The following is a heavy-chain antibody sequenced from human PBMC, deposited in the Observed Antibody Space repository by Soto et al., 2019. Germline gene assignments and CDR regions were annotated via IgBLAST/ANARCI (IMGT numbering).Heavy chain of an antibody. J-gene: IGHJ4*01. CDR1: GYSFHNYG. D-gene: IGHD1-26*01. CDR3: ARGPPSGSCSLTRRY. CDR2: ISGQIGKT. V-gene: IGHV1-18*04. Sequence: ASVKVSCKASGYSFHNYGIIWVRQAPGQGLEWIGWISGQIGKTNYAQKFLGKVTMTTDTSTSTAYMELSTLTSDDTAIYYSARGPPSGSCSLTRRYWGKVPRVTSSS.